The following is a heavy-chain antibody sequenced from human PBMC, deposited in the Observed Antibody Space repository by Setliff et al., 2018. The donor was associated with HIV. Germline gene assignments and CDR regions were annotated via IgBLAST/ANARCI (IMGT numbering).Heavy chain of an antibody. CDR1: DDSINDYY. J-gene: IGHJ6*02. CDR3: ARLGRNLRFLTV. Sequence: SETLSLTCTVSDDSINDYYWSWLRQPPGKGLEWIGYIYKTGTTRYSPSLESRVTISIDTSRNHFSLNLKSVTAADTAIYYCARLGRNLRFLTVWGQGTTVTVSS. CDR2: IYKTGTT. V-gene: IGHV4-4*09. D-gene: IGHD3-3*01.